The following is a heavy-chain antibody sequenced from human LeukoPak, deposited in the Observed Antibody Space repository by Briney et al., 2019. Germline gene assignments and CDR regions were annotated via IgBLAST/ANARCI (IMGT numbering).Heavy chain of an antibody. CDR1: GGTFSSYA. CDR3: ARVRLRELLYYYYMDV. V-gene: IGHV1-69*01. Sequence: SVTVSCKASGGTFSSYAISWVRQAPGQGIEWMGGIIPIFGTANYAQKFQGRVTITADESTSTAYMELSSLRSEDTAVYYCARVRLRELLYYYYMDVWGKGTTVTVSS. D-gene: IGHD1-26*01. CDR2: IIPIFGTA. J-gene: IGHJ6*03.